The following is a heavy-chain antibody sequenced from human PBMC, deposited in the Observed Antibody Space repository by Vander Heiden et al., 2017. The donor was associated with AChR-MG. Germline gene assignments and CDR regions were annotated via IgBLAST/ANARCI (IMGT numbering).Heavy chain of an antibody. CDR3: ARGVGGTGTYHLDH. CDR1: GFTASANF. J-gene: IGHJ1*01. D-gene: IGHD1-26*01. Sequence: EVQLVESGGGLIQPGGSLRLSCAAAGFTASANFMSWVRQAPGKGLDWVSVIYSGGNTYYADSVKGRFTISRDNAKNTVYLQMDSLWAEDTAVYYCARGVGGTGTYHLDHWGQGTLVTVSS. V-gene: IGHV3-53*01. CDR2: IYSGGNT.